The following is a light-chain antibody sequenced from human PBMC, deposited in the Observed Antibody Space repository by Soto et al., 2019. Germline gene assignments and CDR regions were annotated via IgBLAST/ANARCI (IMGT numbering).Light chain of an antibody. CDR2: SAS. V-gene: IGKV3-15*01. J-gene: IGKJ1*01. CDR3: QQYNDRPGT. CDR1: QSVSSN. Sequence: EIVMTQSPATLSVSPGERATLSCRASQSVSSNLAWFQKKPGQAPRLLIYSASTRATGIPATFSGSGSGTEFTLTISSLQSEDFAVYYCQQYNDRPGTFGQGTKVEIK.